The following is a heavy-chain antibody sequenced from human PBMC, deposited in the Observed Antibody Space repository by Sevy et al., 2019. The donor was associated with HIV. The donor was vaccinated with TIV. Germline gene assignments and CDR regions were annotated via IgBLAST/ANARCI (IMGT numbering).Heavy chain of an antibody. Sequence: SETLSLTCTVSGGCMSSGGYYWSWIRQHPGKGLEWIGYIYYSGSTYYDPSLKSRVTISVDTSKNQFSLKLSSVTAADTAVYYCARAGDIVVVPWVFDYWGQGTLVTVSS. CDR3: ARAGDIVVVPWVFDY. CDR2: IYYSGST. J-gene: IGHJ4*02. D-gene: IGHD2-2*01. CDR1: GGCMSSGGYY. V-gene: IGHV4-31*03.